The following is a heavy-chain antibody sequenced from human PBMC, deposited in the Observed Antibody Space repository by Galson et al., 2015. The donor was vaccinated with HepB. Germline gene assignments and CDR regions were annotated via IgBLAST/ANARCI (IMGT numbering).Heavy chain of an antibody. J-gene: IGHJ4*02. V-gene: IGHV1-8*01. Sequence: SVKVSRKASGYTFTSYDINWVRQATGQGLEWMGWMNPNSGNTGYAQKFQGRVTMTRNTSISTAYMELSSLRSEDTAVYYCARLTIFFGGWTMNFDYWGQGTLVTVSS. CDR3: ARLTIFFGGWTMNFDY. D-gene: IGHD3-9*01. CDR2: MNPNSGNT. CDR1: GYTFTSYD.